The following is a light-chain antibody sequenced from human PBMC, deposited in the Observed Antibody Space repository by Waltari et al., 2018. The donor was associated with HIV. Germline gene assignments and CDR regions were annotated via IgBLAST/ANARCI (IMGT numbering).Light chain of an antibody. CDR3: QQSNSFPHT. Sequence: DIQMTQSPSSASASVGDRVPIACRARQPIKTSLAWYQQRPGRAPTLLVYRASVLQAGVPSRFNGSGSGIDFTLSIANLQPEDSAIYYCQQSNSFPHTFGGGTRVE. V-gene: IGKV1-12*01. CDR1: QPIKTS. J-gene: IGKJ4*01. CDR2: RAS.